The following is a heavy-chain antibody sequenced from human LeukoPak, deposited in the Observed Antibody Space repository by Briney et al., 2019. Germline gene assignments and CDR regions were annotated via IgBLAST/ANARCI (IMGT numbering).Heavy chain of an antibody. V-gene: IGHV4-59*08. CDR3: ARHLAAAGDDAFDI. CDR1: GVSIRDSY. D-gene: IGHD6-13*01. CDR2: IYYSGST. J-gene: IGHJ3*02. Sequence: SETLSLTCSVSGVSIRDSYWSWIRQPPGKGLEWIGYIYYSGSTNYNPSLKSRVTISVDTSKNQFSLKLSSVTAADTAVYYCARHLAAAGDDAFDIWGQGTMVTVSS.